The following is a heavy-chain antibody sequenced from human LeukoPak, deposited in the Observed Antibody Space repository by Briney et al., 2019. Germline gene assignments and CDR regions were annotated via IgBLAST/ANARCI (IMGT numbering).Heavy chain of an antibody. Sequence: GGSLRLSCAASGLTFISYWMSWVRQAPGKGLEWVANIKQDGSDKYYVDSVKGRFTISRDNAKNSLYLQINSLRAEDTAVYYCARKTVVGSYFDYWGQGAPVTVSS. V-gene: IGHV3-7*03. D-gene: IGHD4-23*01. J-gene: IGHJ4*02. CDR3: ARKTVVGSYFDY. CDR2: IKQDGSDK. CDR1: GLTFISYW.